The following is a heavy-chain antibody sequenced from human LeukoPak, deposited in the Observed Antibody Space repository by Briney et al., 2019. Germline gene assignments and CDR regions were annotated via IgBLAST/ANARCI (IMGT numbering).Heavy chain of an antibody. CDR3: ARDRRGYSYAGRGIDY. D-gene: IGHD5-18*01. CDR1: GYTFTCYY. V-gene: IGHV1-2*02. Sequence: GASVKVSCKASGYTFTCYYMHWVRQAPGQGLEWMGWINPNSGGTNYAQKFQGRVTMTRDTSISTAYMELSRLRSDDTAVYYCARDRRGYSYAGRGIDYWGQGTLVTVSS. CDR2: INPNSGGT. J-gene: IGHJ4*02.